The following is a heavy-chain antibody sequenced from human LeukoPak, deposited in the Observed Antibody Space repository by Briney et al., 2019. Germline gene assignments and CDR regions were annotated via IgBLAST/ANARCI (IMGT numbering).Heavy chain of an antibody. V-gene: IGHV3-23*01. CDR1: GFTFSSYA. Sequence: GGSLRLSCAASGFTFSSYAMSWVRQAPGKGLEWVSAISGSGGSTYYADSVKGRFTISRDNSKNTLYLQMNSLRAEDTAVYCCAKGILLWFGELPTGFDYWGQGTLVTVSS. CDR3: AKGILLWFGELPTGFDY. J-gene: IGHJ4*02. D-gene: IGHD3-10*01. CDR2: ISGSGGST.